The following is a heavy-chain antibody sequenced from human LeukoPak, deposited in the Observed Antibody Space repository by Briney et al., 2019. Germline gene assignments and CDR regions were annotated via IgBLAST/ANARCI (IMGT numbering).Heavy chain of an antibody. D-gene: IGHD6-19*01. V-gene: IGHV4-59*01. CDR2: IYYSGST. J-gene: IGHJ5*02. CDR1: GGPISSYY. CDR3: ARGGYSSGYNWFDP. Sequence: SETLSLTCTVSGGPISSYYWSWIRQPPGKGLEWIGYIYYSGSTNYNPSLKSRVAISVDTSKNQFSLKLSSVTAADTAVYYCARGGYSSGYNWFDPWGQGILVSVSS.